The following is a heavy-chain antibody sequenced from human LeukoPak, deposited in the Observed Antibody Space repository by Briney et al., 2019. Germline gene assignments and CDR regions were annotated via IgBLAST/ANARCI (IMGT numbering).Heavy chain of an antibody. D-gene: IGHD6-19*01. J-gene: IGHJ4*02. CDR3: AKTTTGYSSGRYPGWPVDY. CDR1: GFTFSSYA. V-gene: IGHV3-23*01. Sequence: GGSLRLSCGASGFTFSSYAMAWVRQAPGKGLEWVSAIRGTGSSTYYADSVKGRFTISRDNSKNTLYLQMNSLGTEDTAVYYCAKTTTGYSSGRYPGWPVDYWGQGTLVTVSS. CDR2: IRGTGSST.